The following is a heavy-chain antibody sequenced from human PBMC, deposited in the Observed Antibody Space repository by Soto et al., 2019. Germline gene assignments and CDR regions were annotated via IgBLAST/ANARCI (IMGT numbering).Heavy chain of an antibody. CDR1: GNTFTNYG. Sequence: SCKASGNTFTNYGMHWVRQAPGKGLEWVTVISFDGSNKYYADSVKGRFTISRDNSKNTLSLQMNSLRAEDTAVYYCARSTSSTLSYYYGMDVWGQGTTVTVSS. V-gene: IGHV3-30*19. CDR3: ARSTSSTLSYYYGMDV. CDR2: ISFDGSNK. J-gene: IGHJ6*02. D-gene: IGHD6-6*01.